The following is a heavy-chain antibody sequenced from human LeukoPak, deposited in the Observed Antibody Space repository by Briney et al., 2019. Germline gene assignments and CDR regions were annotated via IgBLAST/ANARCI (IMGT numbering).Heavy chain of an antibody. Sequence: GGSLRLSCAASGFTFSDYYMSWIRQAPGKGLEWVSYISSSGSTIYYADSVKGRFTISRDNAKNSLYLQMNSLRAEDTAVYYCARDRLASKAGYYYYGMDVWGQGTTVTVSS. J-gene: IGHJ6*02. D-gene: IGHD6-19*01. V-gene: IGHV3-11*01. CDR1: GFTFSDYY. CDR2: ISSSGSTI. CDR3: ARDRLASKAGYYYYGMDV.